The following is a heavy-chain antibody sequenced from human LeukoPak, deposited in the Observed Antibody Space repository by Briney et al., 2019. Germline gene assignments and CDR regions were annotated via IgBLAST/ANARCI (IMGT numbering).Heavy chain of an antibody. D-gene: IGHD1-14*01. Sequence: PGGSPRLSCAASGFTVITNDMTWVRQVPGKGLEWVSVLYSDGNTKYADSVQGRFTISRDNSKNTLYLEMNSLSPDDTAVYYCARGVEPLAANTLAYWGQGTLVTVSS. CDR2: LYSDGNT. CDR3: ARGVEPLAANTLAY. J-gene: IGHJ4*02. V-gene: IGHV3-53*01. CDR1: GFTVITND.